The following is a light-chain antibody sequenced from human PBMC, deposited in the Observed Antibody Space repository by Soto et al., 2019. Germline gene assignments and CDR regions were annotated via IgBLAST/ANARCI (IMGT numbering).Light chain of an antibody. CDR2: GAS. CDR1: QSVSSN. V-gene: IGKV3-15*01. CDR3: QQYNNWPRA. Sequence: ELVMTQSPATLSVSPGERVTLSCRASQSVSSNLAWYQQKPGQAPRLLIYGASTRATGIPIRFSGSGSGTEFTLTISSLQSEDFAVYYCQQYNNWPRAFGQGTKVDI. J-gene: IGKJ1*01.